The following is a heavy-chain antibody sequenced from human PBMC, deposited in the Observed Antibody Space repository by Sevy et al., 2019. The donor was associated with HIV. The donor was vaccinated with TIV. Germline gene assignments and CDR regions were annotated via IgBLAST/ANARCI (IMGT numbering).Heavy chain of an antibody. V-gene: IGHV3-30*02. CDR2: IRNDGSTK. CDR1: GFTFSTYD. CDR3: VKGPHPAVTTSYALDV. Sequence: GGSLRLSCAASGFTFSTYDMNWVRQAPGKGVEWVTFIRNDGSTKYYADSVRGRFTASRDNPKNTLYLQMNSLRPEDTAVYYCVKGPHPAVTTSYALDVWGQGTTVTVSS. J-gene: IGHJ6*02. D-gene: IGHD4-17*01.